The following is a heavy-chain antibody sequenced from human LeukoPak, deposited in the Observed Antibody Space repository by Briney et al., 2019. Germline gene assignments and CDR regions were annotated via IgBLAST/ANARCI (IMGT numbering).Heavy chain of an antibody. V-gene: IGHV3-30-3*01. J-gene: IGHJ4*02. CDR2: TSYDGSNK. D-gene: IGHD6-13*01. CDR3: ARGRSIAAAEDY. Sequence: PGGSLRLSCAASGFTFNNYVMHWVRQAPGKGLEWVAVTSYDGSNKYHSDSVKGRFTISRDNSKNTLYLQMNSLRTEDMAIYYCARGRSIAAAEDYWGQGTLVTVSS. CDR1: GFTFNNYV.